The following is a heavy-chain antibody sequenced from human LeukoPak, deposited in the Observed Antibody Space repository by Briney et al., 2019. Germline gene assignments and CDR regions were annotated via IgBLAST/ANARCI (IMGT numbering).Heavy chain of an antibody. V-gene: IGHV1-2*02. CDR3: ARSLGAVAGTGFDY. J-gene: IGHJ4*02. CDR2: INPNSGGT. D-gene: IGHD6-19*01. Sequence: GASVKVSCKASGYTFTVYYMHWVQQAPGQGLEWMGWINPNSGGTNYAQKFQGRVTMTRDTSISTAYMELSRLRSDDTAVYYCARSLGAVAGTGFDYWGQGTLVTVSS. CDR1: GYTFTVYY.